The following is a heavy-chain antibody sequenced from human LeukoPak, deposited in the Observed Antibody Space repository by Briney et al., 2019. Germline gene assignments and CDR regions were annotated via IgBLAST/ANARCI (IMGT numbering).Heavy chain of an antibody. Sequence: GGSLRLSCAASGFTFSSYEMNWVRQAPGKGLEWVSYISSSGSTIYYADSVKGRFTISRDNAKNSLYLQMNSLRAEDTAVYYCAKSISRITIFGVLIRGFDYWGQGTLVTVSS. CDR2: ISSSGSTI. J-gene: IGHJ4*02. CDR3: AKSISRITIFGVLIRGFDY. D-gene: IGHD3-3*01. V-gene: IGHV3-48*03. CDR1: GFTFSSYE.